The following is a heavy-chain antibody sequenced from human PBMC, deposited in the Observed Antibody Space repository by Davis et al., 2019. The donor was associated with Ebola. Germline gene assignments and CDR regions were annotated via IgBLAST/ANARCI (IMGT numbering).Heavy chain of an antibody. Sequence: ASVKVSCKASGYTFTSYGIGWVRQAPGQGLEWMGWISAYNGNTNYAQKLQGRVTMTTDTSTSTAYMELRSLRSDDTAVYYCARDGKDIVVVPAAMRYYYYYMDVWGKGTTVTVSS. V-gene: IGHV1-18*04. CDR2: ISAYNGNT. J-gene: IGHJ6*03. CDR1: GYTFTSYG. CDR3: ARDGKDIVVVPAAMRYYYYYMDV. D-gene: IGHD2-2*01.